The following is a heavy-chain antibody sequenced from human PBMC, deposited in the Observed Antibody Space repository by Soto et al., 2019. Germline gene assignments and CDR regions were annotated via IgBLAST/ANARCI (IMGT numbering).Heavy chain of an antibody. D-gene: IGHD1-26*01. CDR3: AREWDRDWYFDL. Sequence: SETLSLTCAVSGYSISSGYYWGWIRQPPGKGLEWIGSIYHSGSTYYNPSLKSRVTISVDTSKNQFSLKLSSVTAADTAVYYCAREWDRDWYFDLWGRGTLVTVSS. J-gene: IGHJ2*01. V-gene: IGHV4-38-2*02. CDR1: GYSISSGYY. CDR2: IYHSGST.